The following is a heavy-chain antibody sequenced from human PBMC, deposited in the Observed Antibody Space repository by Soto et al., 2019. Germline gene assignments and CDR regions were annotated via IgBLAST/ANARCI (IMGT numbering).Heavy chain of an antibody. V-gene: IGHV3-66*01. CDR1: GFTVSSNY. CDR3: SSLCFGELSFDY. Sequence: EVQLVESGGGLVQPGGSLRLSCAASGFTVSSNYMSWVSQAPGKGLEWVSVIYSGGSTYYADSVKGRFTISRDNSKNTLYLQMNSLRVEDTAVYYCSSLCFGELSFDYWGQGTLVTVSS. J-gene: IGHJ4*02. D-gene: IGHD3-10*01. CDR2: IYSGGST.